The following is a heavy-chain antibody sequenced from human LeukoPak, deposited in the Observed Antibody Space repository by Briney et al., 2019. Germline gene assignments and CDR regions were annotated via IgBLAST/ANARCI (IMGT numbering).Heavy chain of an antibody. CDR3: ARDVSYYYGASGYRDAFDI. CDR2: INPNGGGT. CDR1: GYTFTGYY. J-gene: IGHJ3*02. D-gene: IGHD3-22*01. V-gene: IGHV1-2*02. Sequence: GASVKVSCKASGYTFTGYYMHWVRQAPGQGLEWMGWINPNGGGTNYAQRFQGRVTMTRDTSISTAYMKLSRLRSDDTAVYYCARDVSYYYGASGYRDAFDIWGQGTMVTVSS.